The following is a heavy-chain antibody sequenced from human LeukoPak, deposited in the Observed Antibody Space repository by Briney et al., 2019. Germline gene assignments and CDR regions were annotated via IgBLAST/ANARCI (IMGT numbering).Heavy chain of an antibody. D-gene: IGHD1-26*01. CDR3: ARDRSPGWFDP. Sequence: GGSLRLSCAASGFTFSDYWMHWVRQAPGKGLVWVSRIKTDGSITAYADFVKCRFTISRDNAKNTLYLQMNSLRDEDTAIYYCARDRSPGWFDPWGQGTLVTVSS. CDR1: GFTFSDYW. V-gene: IGHV3-74*01. CDR2: IKTDGSIT. J-gene: IGHJ5*02.